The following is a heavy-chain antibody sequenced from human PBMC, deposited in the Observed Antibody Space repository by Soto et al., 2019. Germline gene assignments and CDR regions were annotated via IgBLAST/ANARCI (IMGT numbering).Heavy chain of an antibody. J-gene: IGHJ6*02. V-gene: IGHV3-7*05. CDR1: GFTFSSYW. Sequence: GGSLRLSCAASGFTFSSYWMSWVRQAPGKGLEWVANIKQDGSEKYYVDSVKGRFTISRDNAKNSLYLQMNSLRAEDTAVYYCARAPTTYYYGSGSYYTAYYYYGMDVWGQGTTVTVSS. D-gene: IGHD3-10*01. CDR2: IKQDGSEK. CDR3: ARAPTTYYYGSGSYYTAYYYYGMDV.